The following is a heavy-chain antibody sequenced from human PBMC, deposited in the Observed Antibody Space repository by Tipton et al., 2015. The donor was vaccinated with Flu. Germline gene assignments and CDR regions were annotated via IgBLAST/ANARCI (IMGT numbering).Heavy chain of an antibody. CDR1: GFRFSGFG. CDR3: AKDVGTGDYSSSWCDY. V-gene: IGHV3-30*18. CDR2: ISSDGRNT. Sequence: QVQLVQSGGGVVQPGRSLRLSCAASGFRFSGFGMHWVRQAPGKGLEWVSLISSDGRNTYYVDSVKGRFTISRDNSKNTLFLQMNSLRTEDTAVYFCAKDVGTGDYSSSWCDYWGQGTLVTVSP. D-gene: IGHD6-13*01. J-gene: IGHJ4*02.